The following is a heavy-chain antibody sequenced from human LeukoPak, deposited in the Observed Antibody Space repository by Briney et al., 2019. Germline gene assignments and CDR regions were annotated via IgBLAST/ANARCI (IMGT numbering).Heavy chain of an antibody. D-gene: IGHD3-10*01. Sequence: QTGGSLRLSCAASGFTFSDHYMDWVRQAPGKGLEWIGRTTNKAHSYTTEYAASVKGRFSISRDDSYNSLYLQMNSLKTEDTAMYFCGVWIGDKGGYWGQGTLVTVSS. J-gene: IGHJ4*02. V-gene: IGHV3-72*01. CDR2: TTNKAHSYTT. CDR1: GFTFSDHY. CDR3: GVWIGDKGGY.